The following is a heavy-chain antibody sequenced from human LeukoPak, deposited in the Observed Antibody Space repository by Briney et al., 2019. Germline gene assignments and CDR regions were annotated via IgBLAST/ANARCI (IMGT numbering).Heavy chain of an antibody. CDR2: ISYDGSNK. Sequence: GSLRLSCAASGFTFSSYGMHWVRQAPGKGLEWVPVISYDGSNKYYADYVKGRFTISRDNSKNTLYLQMNSLRAEDTAVYYCAKDRDIVVVPAAIRQGLDYWGQGTLVTVSS. V-gene: IGHV3-30*18. CDR1: GFTFSSYG. CDR3: AKDRDIVVVPAAIRQGLDY. D-gene: IGHD2-2*01. J-gene: IGHJ4*02.